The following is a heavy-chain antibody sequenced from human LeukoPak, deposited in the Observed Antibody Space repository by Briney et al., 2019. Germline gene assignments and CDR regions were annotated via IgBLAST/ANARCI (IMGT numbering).Heavy chain of an antibody. J-gene: IGHJ6*02. D-gene: IGHD2/OR15-2a*01. V-gene: IGHV3-23*01. CDR1: GFTFSSYA. CDR3: AKSKAVSILDV. Sequence: GGSLRLSCAASGFTFSSYAMSWVRQVPGKGLEWVSVISGSGDNTYYADSVKGRFTISRDNSKNMLYLQMNSLRAEDTAVYYCAKSKAVSILDVWGQGTTVTVSS. CDR2: ISGSGDNT.